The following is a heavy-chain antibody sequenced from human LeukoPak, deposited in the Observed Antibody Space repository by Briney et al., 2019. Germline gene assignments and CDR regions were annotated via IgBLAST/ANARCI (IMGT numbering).Heavy chain of an antibody. D-gene: IGHD1-26*01. J-gene: IGHJ4*02. Sequence: ASVKVSCKASGYTFTDYYVHWVRQAPGQGLEWLGWINPNSGGTSYAQKFQGRVTMTRDTSISTAYMEVSRLRSDDTAVYYCAKMGATNFGHWGQGTLVTVSS. CDR2: INPNSGGT. V-gene: IGHV1-2*02. CDR1: GYTFTDYY. CDR3: AKMGATNFGH.